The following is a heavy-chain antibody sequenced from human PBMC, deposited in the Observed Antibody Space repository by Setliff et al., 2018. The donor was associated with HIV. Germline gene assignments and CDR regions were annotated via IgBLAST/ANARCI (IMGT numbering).Heavy chain of an antibody. CDR1: GFSLSTRGVG. CDR2: IYWDDDK. CDR3: ARTYGSASKLDY. J-gene: IGHJ4*02. Sequence: SGPTLVNPTQTLTLTCTFSGFSLSTRGVGVGWIRQSPRKALEWLALIYWDDDKRYSPSLKNRLTVTKDNSKNQVVLTMTNMDPVDTATYFCARTYGSASKLDYWGPGTLVTVS. D-gene: IGHD3-10*01. V-gene: IGHV2-5*02.